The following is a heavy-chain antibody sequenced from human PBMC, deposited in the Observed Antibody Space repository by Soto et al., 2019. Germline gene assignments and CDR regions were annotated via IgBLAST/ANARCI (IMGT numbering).Heavy chain of an antibody. CDR3: ARDLEMATITLDY. J-gene: IGHJ4*02. CDR1: GYTFTGYY. V-gene: IGHV1-2*04. D-gene: IGHD5-12*01. Sequence: ASVEVSCKASGYTFTGYYMHWVRQAPGQGLEWMGWINPNSGGTNYAQKFQGWVTMTRDTSISTAYMELSRLRSDDTAVYYCARDLEMATITLDYWGQGTLVTVSS. CDR2: INPNSGGT.